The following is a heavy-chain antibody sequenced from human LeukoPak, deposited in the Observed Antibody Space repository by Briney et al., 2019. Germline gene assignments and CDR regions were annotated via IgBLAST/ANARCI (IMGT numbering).Heavy chain of an antibody. Sequence: GESLKISCKASGYRFTSYWIGWVRQMPGKGLEYMGIIYPSDSDTRYSPSFQGQVTISADKSISTAYLQWSSLKASDTAMYYCARRPYCSSTSCYLAFHIWGQGTMVTVSS. CDR1: GYRFTSYW. V-gene: IGHV5-51*01. CDR2: IYPSDSDT. CDR3: ARRPYCSSTSCYLAFHI. D-gene: IGHD2-2*01. J-gene: IGHJ3*02.